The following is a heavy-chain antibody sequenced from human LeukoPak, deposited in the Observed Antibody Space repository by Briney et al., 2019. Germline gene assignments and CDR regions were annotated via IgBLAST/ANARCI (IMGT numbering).Heavy chain of an antibody. CDR2: IKQDGSEK. CDR3: AKCSYDSSGYYYFDY. J-gene: IGHJ4*02. CDR1: GFTFSSYW. Sequence: PGGSVRLSCAASGFTFSSYWMSWVRQAPGKGLEWVANIKQDGSEKYYVDSVKGRFTISRENAKNSLYLQMNSLRAEDTAVYYCAKCSYDSSGYYYFDYWGQGTLVAVSS. V-gene: IGHV3-7*03. D-gene: IGHD3-22*01.